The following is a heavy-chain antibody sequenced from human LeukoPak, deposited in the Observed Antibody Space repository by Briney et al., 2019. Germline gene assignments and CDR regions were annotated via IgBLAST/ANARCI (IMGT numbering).Heavy chain of an antibody. Sequence: PGGSLRLSCAASGFTFSSYGMSWVRQAPGKGLEWVSAISGSGGSTYYADSVKGRFTISRDNAKNSLYLQMNSLRAEDTAVYYCARDAGYSYGERDDYWGQGTLVTVSS. CDR2: ISGSGGST. CDR3: ARDAGYSYGERDDY. J-gene: IGHJ4*02. CDR1: GFTFSSYG. D-gene: IGHD5-18*01. V-gene: IGHV3-23*01.